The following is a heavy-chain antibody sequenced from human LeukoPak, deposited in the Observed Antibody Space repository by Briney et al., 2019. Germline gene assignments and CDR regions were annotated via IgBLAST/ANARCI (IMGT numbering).Heavy chain of an antibody. CDR1: GYTFTGYY. V-gene: IGHV1-46*01. CDR3: ARDPVDTSMRGCLDY. CDR2: INPGGGST. Sequence: AASVKVSCKASGYTFTGYYMHGVRQAPGQGFEWMEIINPGGGSTTYAQNFQGRFTMTWDMSTTTVYMELRSLRSEDTAVYYCARDPVDTSMRGCLDYWGQGTLVTVSS. J-gene: IGHJ4*02. D-gene: IGHD5-18*01.